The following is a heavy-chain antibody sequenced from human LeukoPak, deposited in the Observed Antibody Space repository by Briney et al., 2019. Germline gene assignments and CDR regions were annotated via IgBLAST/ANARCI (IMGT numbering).Heavy chain of an antibody. J-gene: IGHJ4*02. Sequence: ASVKVSCKASGYTFTGYYMHWVRQAPGQGLEWMGWINPNSGGANYAQKFQGRVTMTRDTSISTAYMELSRLRSDDTAVYYCARGRGIRGYYSDYWGQGTLVTVSS. CDR3: ARGRGIRGYYSDY. CDR2: INPNSGGA. V-gene: IGHV1-2*02. D-gene: IGHD1-26*01. CDR1: GYTFTGYY.